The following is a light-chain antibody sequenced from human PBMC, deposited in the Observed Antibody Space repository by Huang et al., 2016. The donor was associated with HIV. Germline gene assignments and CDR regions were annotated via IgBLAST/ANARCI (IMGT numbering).Light chain of an antibody. J-gene: IGKJ4*01. V-gene: IGKV3-15*01. CDR2: GES. CDR1: HSITST. CDR3: QQYNNWPLT. Sequence: EIVMTQSPATLSVSPGERATLSCRASHSITSTLAWYQQPPGQAPRLLIYGESTRATGIPVRFVGSGSGTQFTLTISSLQSEDFAIYYCQQYNNWPLTFGGGTKVEIK.